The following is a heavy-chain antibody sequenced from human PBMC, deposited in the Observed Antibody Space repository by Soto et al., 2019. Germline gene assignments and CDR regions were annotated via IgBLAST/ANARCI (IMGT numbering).Heavy chain of an antibody. CDR2: ISGGGGAK. Sequence: VGSLRLSCTASGFTFNSYFMSWVRQAPGEGLEWISAISGGGGAKYYSDSVKGRFTISRDNSNNTLYLQMNSLRADDTAVYYCAKSLTASNFRLDVWGHGTRVTVSS. D-gene: IGHD7-27*01. CDR3: AKSLTASNFRLDV. J-gene: IGHJ6*02. V-gene: IGHV3-23*01. CDR1: GFTFNSYF.